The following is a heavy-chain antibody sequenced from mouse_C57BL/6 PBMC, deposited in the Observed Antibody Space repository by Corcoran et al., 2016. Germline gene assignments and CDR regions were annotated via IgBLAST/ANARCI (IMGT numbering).Heavy chain of an antibody. CDR3: VRDSNWYFDV. CDR2: INTYSGVP. D-gene: IGHD2-5*01. CDR1: GYTLTTYG. V-gene: IGHV9-3*01. J-gene: IGHJ1*03. Sequence: QIQLVQSGPELKKPGETVKISCKASGYTLTTYGMSWRKQAPGKGLKWMGWINTYSGVPSYADDFKGRFAFYLETSASSAYLQIINLKNEDTATYFCVRDSNWYFDVWGTGTTVTVSS.